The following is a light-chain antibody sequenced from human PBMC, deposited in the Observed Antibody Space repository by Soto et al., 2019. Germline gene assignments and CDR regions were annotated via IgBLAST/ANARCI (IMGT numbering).Light chain of an antibody. Sequence: DIQLTQSPSFLSASVGDRVTITCRARQGLRDFLAWYQQNPGKAPKLLTYAASTLQAGVTTRFSGFASGTEFTLTISNLHPADSATYYCQKYNVYPLTFGGGTKVEIK. CDR2: AAS. CDR3: QKYNVYPLT. J-gene: IGKJ4*01. V-gene: IGKV1-9*01. CDR1: QGLRDF.